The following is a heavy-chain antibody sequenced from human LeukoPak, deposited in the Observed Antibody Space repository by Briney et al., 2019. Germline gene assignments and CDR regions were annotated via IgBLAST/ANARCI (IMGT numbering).Heavy chain of an antibody. Sequence: KPGGSLRLSCAASGFTFNSYAMSWVRQAPGKGLEWVGRIKSKTDGGTTDYAAPVKGRFTISRDDSKNTLYLQMNSLKTEDTAVYYCTTVVFPGSYLPDYWGQGTLVTVSS. CDR2: IKSKTDGGTT. CDR1: GFTFNSYA. J-gene: IGHJ4*02. D-gene: IGHD1-26*01. V-gene: IGHV3-15*01. CDR3: TTVVFPGSYLPDY.